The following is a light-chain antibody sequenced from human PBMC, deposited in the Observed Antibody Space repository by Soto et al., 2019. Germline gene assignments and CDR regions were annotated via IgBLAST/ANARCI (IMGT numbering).Light chain of an antibody. Sequence: QSALTQPPSASGTPGQRVTISCSGSSSNIGSNAVHWYQQVPGMAPQLLIYSNNHRPSGVPDRFSDSKSGTSASLAISGLQSEDEADYFCAAWDDSLNALIFGGGTKLTVL. CDR2: SNN. V-gene: IGLV1-44*01. CDR3: AAWDDSLNALI. CDR1: SSNIGSNA. J-gene: IGLJ2*01.